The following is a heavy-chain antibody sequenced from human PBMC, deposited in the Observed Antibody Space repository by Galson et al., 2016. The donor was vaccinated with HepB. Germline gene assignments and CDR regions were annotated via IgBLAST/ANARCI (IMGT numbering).Heavy chain of an antibody. V-gene: IGHV3-11*06. D-gene: IGHD3-9*01. CDR3: AREPVRLDDLLTGPPKNPDY. CDR1: GFTFSDYF. CDR2: ISSSSIYT. J-gene: IGHJ4*02. Sequence: SLRLSCAGSGFTFSDYFMTWIRQAPGKGLEWVSYISSSSIYTNYADSVKGRFTISRDNAKNSQYLQMNSLRAEDTAVYYCAREPVRLDDLLTGPPKNPDYWGQGTLVTVSS.